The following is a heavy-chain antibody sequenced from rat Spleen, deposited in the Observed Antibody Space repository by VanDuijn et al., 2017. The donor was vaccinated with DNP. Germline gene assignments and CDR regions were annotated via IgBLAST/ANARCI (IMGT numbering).Heavy chain of an antibody. CDR3: AKDAFDY. V-gene: IGHV5-17*01. Sequence: EVQLVESGGGLVQPGNSLKLSCAASGFTFSDYAMAWVRQAPKRGLEWVTTIHSDGSSTYYRDSVRGRFTFSRDNAENTLYLQMESLRSEDTATYYCAKDAFDYWGQGVMVTVSS. CDR2: IHSDGSST. J-gene: IGHJ2*01. CDR1: GFTFSDYA.